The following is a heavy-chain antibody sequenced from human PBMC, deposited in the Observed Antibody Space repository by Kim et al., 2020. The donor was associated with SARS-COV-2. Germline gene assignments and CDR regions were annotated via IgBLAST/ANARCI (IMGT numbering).Heavy chain of an antibody. Sequence: SETLSLTCAVSGGSISSSNWWSWVRQPPGKGLEWIGEIYHSGSTNYNPSLKSRVTISVDKSKNQFSLKLSSVTAADTAVYYCARGTRYSSGWYRYFDLWGRGTLVTVSS. J-gene: IGHJ2*01. V-gene: IGHV4-4*02. CDR3: ARGTRYSSGWYRYFDL. CDR2: IYHSGST. CDR1: GGSISSSNW. D-gene: IGHD6-19*01.